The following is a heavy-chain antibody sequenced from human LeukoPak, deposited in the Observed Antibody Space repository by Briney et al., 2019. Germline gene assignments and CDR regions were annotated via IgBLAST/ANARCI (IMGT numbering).Heavy chain of an antibody. D-gene: IGHD3-3*01. CDR3: ARLREIPIFGVVTKSTSYFDY. J-gene: IGHJ4*02. Sequence: GGSLRLSCAASGFTFSSSWISWVRQAPGKGLEWVANIKQDRTEKYYVDSVKGRFTISRDNAKSSLYLQMNGLRAEDTAVYYCARLREIPIFGVVTKSTSYFDYWGQGTLVTVSS. CDR1: GFTFSSSW. V-gene: IGHV3-7*01. CDR2: IKQDRTEK.